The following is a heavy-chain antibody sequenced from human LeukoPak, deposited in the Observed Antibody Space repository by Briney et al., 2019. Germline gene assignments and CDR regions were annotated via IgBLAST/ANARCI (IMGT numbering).Heavy chain of an antibody. CDR1: GGTFSGYA. D-gene: IGHD2-2*01. CDR2: IIPIFGTA. Sequence: ASVKVSCKASGGTFSGYAISWVRQAPGQGLEWMGGIIPIFGTANYAQKFQGRVTITTDESTSTAYMELSSLRSEDTAVYYCARAAAPYYYYYMDVWGKGTTVTVSS. CDR3: ARAAAPYYYYYMDV. J-gene: IGHJ6*03. V-gene: IGHV1-69*05.